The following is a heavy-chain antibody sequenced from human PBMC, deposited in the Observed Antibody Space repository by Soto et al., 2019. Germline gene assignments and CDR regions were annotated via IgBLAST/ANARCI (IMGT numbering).Heavy chain of an antibody. CDR2: ISKSDYT. J-gene: IGHJ4*02. CDR1: GFAFSNYG. D-gene: IGHD2-2*01. CDR3: AREDSIVIPAVSDF. V-gene: IGHV3-21*01. Sequence: GVLRLSCTVSGFAFSNYGINWVRQAPGKGLEWVSLISKSDYTYYSDSVKGRFTISRDNAKNSVSLQMNTLRVEDTAVYYCAREDSIVIPAVSDFRGQGTLVTVSS.